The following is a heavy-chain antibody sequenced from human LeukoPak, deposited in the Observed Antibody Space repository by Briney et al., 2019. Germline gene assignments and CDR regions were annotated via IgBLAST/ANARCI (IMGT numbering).Heavy chain of an antibody. CDR1: GFIFNKYW. V-gene: IGHV3-7*01. D-gene: IGHD3-22*01. Sequence: GGSLSLSCAASGFIFNKYWMTWVRQAPGRGLEWVAYIKEDGSQKYHLDSVRGRLTISRDNDDKLLYLQMSGLRVEDTAVYFCARTPYYDRKDTYRRFDSWGLGTLVVVSS. CDR2: IKEDGSQK. J-gene: IGHJ4*02. CDR3: ARTPYYDRKDTYRRFDS.